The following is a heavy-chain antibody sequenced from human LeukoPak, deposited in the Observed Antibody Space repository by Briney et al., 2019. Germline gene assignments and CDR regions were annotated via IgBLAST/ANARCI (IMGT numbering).Heavy chain of an antibody. CDR3: AELGITMIGGV. Sequence: GGSLRLSRAASGFTLSIYSTNWVRQAPGKGLEWVSYISGSSSTIYYADSVKGRFTISRDNAKNSLYLQMNSLRAEDTAVYYCAELGITMIGGVWGKGTTVTISS. J-gene: IGHJ6*04. CDR1: GFTLSIYS. CDR2: ISGSSSTI. V-gene: IGHV3-48*01. D-gene: IGHD3-10*02.